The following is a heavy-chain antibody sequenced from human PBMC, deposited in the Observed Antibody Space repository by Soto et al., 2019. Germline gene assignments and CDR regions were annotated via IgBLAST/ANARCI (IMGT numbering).Heavy chain of an antibody. CDR2: ISANGDNV. D-gene: IGHD4-17*01. V-gene: IGHV3-9*01. CDR3: AKDMKWGGMTTIHYFDS. Sequence: GGSLRPSCVASGFTVDDYAMHWVRQTPGKGLEWVSGISANGDNVDYADSIKGRFTISRDNAKNSLFLQMNSLRPEDTALYYCAKDMKWGGMTTIHYFDSWGQGT. J-gene: IGHJ4*02. CDR1: GFTVDDYA.